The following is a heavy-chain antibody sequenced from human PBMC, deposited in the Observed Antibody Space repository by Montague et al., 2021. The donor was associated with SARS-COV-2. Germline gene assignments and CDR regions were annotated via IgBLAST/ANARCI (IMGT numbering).Heavy chain of an antibody. CDR2: IYYSGST. D-gene: IGHD3-10*01. CDR1: GVSINNSNYY. Sequence: SETLSLTCDVSGVSINNSNYYWGWIRQPPGKGLEWIGTIYYSGSTYYNPSLKSRVTISVDTSKNQFSLRVRSVTAADTAVYYCARHLFSSSDSGTLGYFDYWGHGTLVAVSS. CDR3: ARHLFSSSDSGTLGYFDY. J-gene: IGHJ4*01. V-gene: IGHV4-39*01.